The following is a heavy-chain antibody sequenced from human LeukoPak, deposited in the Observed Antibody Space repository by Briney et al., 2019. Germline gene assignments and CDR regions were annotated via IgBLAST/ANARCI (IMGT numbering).Heavy chain of an antibody. CDR2: ISSSGSTI. Sequence: SGGSLRLSCAPSGFTFSDYYMSWIRQAPGKGLEWVSYISSSGSTIYYADSVKGRFTISRDNAKNSLYLQMNSLRAEDTAVYCCAREQFDLLLSGNAQEPYYYGMDVWGQGTTVTVSS. CDR3: AREQFDLLLSGNAQEPYYYGMDV. D-gene: IGHD3-9*01. CDR1: GFTFSDYY. V-gene: IGHV3-11*01. J-gene: IGHJ6*02.